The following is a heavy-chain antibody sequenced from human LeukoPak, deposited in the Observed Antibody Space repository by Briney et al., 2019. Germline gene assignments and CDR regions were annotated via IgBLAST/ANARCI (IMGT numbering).Heavy chain of an antibody. CDR3: ARAASVYSGGYSYNNYMDV. V-gene: IGHV3-21*01. J-gene: IGHJ6*03. CDR1: GFTFSSYS. Sequence: GGSLRLSCAASGFTFSSYSMTWVRQAPGKGLEWVSSISSSSSYIYYADSVKGRFTISRDNAKNSLYLQMNSLRAEDTAVYYCARAASVYSGGYSYNNYMDVWGKGTTVTVSS. D-gene: IGHD1-26*01. CDR2: ISSSSSYI.